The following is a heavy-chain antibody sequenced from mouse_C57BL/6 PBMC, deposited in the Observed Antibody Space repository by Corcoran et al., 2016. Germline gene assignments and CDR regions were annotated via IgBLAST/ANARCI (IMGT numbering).Heavy chain of an antibody. CDR3: ARDANGVWPNLDF. Sequence: VQLVESGGGVVQPGRSLRLSCAASGFTFSSYGMNWVRQAPGKGLEWVAVIWFDERNKTYADTVNGRIPISRDNSKNTLYLQRNSLRAEDTAVYYCARDANGVWPNLDFWGQGTLVTVSS. D-gene: IGHD1-1*02. CDR2: IWFDERNK. CDR1: GFTFSSYG. V-gene: IGHV5-17*01. J-gene: IGHJ4*01.